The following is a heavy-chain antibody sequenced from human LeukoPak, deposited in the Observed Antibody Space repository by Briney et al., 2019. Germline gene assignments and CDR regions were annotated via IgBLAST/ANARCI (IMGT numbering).Heavy chain of an antibody. CDR3: AREVGTTSGNWFDP. CDR2: IGTAGDT. Sequence: GGSLRLSCAASGFTFSSYDMHWVRQATGKGLEWVSAIGTAGDTYYPGSVKGRFTISRENAKNSLYLQMNRLRAGDTAVYYCAREVGTTSGNWFDPWGQGTLVTVSS. CDR1: GFTFSSYD. D-gene: IGHD1-7*01. V-gene: IGHV3-13*01. J-gene: IGHJ5*02.